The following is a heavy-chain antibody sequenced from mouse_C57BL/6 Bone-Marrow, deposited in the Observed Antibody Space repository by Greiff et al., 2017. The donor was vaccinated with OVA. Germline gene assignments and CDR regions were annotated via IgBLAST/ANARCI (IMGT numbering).Heavy chain of an antibody. V-gene: IGHV1-69*01. CDR3: AREMYGNYRFAD. D-gene: IGHD2-10*02. Sequence: QVQLQQPGAELVMPGASVTLSCKASGYTFPSYWMPWVKPRPGQGLKWIGEIDPSDSYTNYNQKFKGKSTLTVDKSSSTAYMQLSSLTSEDSAVYDCAREMYGNYRFADWGQGTLVTVSA. CDR2: IDPSDSYT. J-gene: IGHJ3*01. CDR1: GYTFPSYW.